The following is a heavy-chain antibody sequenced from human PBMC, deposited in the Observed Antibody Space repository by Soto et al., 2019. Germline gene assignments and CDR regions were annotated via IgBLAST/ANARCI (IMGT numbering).Heavy chain of an antibody. CDR1: GGTFSSYA. D-gene: IGHD4-17*01. CDR2: IIPIFGAA. V-gene: IGHV1-69*01. CDR3: AILEGPTVTTLDAFDI. Sequence: QVQLVQSGAEVKKPGSSVKVSCKASGGTFSSYAISWVRHAPGQGLEWMGGIIPIFGAANYAQKFQGRVTITADESTNTAYMELSSLRSEDTAVYYCAILEGPTVTTLDAFDIWGQGTMVTVSS. J-gene: IGHJ3*02.